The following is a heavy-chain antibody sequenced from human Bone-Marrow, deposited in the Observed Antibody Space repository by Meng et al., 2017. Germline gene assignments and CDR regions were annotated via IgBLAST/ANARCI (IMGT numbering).Heavy chain of an antibody. J-gene: IGHJ4*02. CDR2: IYPGDSDT. CDR3: ARAEVDTAMVYSFDY. Sequence: GESLKISCKGSGYSFTSYWIGWVRQMPGKGLEWMGIIYPGDSDTRYSPSFQGQVTISADKSISTAYLQWSSLKASDTAMYYCARAEVDTAMVYSFDYWGQGTLVTVSS. D-gene: IGHD5-18*01. V-gene: IGHV5-51*01. CDR1: GYSFTSYW.